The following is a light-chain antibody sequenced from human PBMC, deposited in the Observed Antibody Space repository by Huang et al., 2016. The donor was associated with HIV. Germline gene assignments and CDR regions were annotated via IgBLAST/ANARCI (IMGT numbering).Light chain of an antibody. V-gene: IGKV2-28*01. J-gene: IGKJ3*01. Sequence: EIVMTQSPLSLPVTPVEPASISCRSSQSLLHSNGYNYLDWYLQKPGQSPQLLIYLGSNRAAGVPDRVSGSGSGTDFTLKISRVEAEDVGIYYCMQALQTPVFGPGTRVDIK. CDR3: MQALQTPV. CDR2: LGS. CDR1: QSLLHSNGYNY.